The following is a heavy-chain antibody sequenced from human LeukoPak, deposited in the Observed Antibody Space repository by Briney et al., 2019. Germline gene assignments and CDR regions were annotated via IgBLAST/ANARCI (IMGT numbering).Heavy chain of an antibody. CDR3: ARDTNWFDP. CDR2: IHYSGST. Sequence: PSETLSLTCTVSGGSISSYYWSWIRQPPGKGLEWIGYIHYSGSTNYNPSLKSRVAISVDTSKNQFSLKLSSVTAADTAVYYCARDTNWFDPWGQGTLVTVSS. CDR1: GGSISSYY. V-gene: IGHV4-59*01. J-gene: IGHJ5*02.